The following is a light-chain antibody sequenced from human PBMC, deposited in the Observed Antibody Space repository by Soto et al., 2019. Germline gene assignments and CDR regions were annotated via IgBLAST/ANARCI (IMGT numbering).Light chain of an antibody. V-gene: IGLV2-14*03. CDR1: SSDVGAFNY. CDR2: DVS. Sequence: QSVLTQPASGSGSTRQEITISCSGTSSDVGAFNYVSWYQQHPGKAPKLMIYDVSNRPSGVSNRFSGSKSGNTASLTISGLRAEDEADYYCNSYTSNNAHVFGTGTKVTVL. J-gene: IGLJ1*01. CDR3: NSYTSNNAHV.